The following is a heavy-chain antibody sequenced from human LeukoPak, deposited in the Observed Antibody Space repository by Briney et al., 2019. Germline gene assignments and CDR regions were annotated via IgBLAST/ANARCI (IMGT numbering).Heavy chain of an antibody. CDR3: ARHEIGGDRSGWYIS. V-gene: IGHV5-51*01. CDR2: IYPGDSQT. CDR1: GSIFSNYW. Sequence: GESLQISCQGSGSIFSNYWITWVRQLPGKGVEWMGIIYPGDSQTRYSTSFQGQVTITADKTNRTATLNWRDIQASDTAMYYCARHEIGGDRSGWYISWGQGTLVTVSS. J-gene: IGHJ1*01. D-gene: IGHD6-13*01.